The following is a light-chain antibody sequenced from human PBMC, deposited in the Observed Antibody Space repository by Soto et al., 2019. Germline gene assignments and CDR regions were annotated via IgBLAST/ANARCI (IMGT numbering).Light chain of an antibody. Sequence: QSVLTQPPSASATPGQRVTISCSGSSSNIGSNAVNWYQQLPGTAPKLLIYNNHQRPSGVPDRFSGSKSGTSASLAISGLQSEDEADYYCAAWDDSLREVFGTGTKLTVL. J-gene: IGLJ1*01. CDR3: AAWDDSLREV. CDR1: SSNIGSNA. CDR2: NNH. V-gene: IGLV1-44*01.